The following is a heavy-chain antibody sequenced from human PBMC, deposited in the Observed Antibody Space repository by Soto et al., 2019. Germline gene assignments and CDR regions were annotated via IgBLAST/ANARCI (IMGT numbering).Heavy chain of an antibody. J-gene: IGHJ5*02. CDR2: IISAATTI. CDR1: GFTFSSYE. V-gene: IGHV3-48*03. Sequence: EVQLVESGGGLVQPGGSLRLSCAASGFTFSSYEMNWIRQAPGKGLEWVSYIISAATTILYADSVKGRFTISRDNAKNSLYLQMNRLRAEDTAVYYCAREYGDFDWSDPWGQGTLVTVSS. D-gene: IGHD4-17*01. CDR3: AREYGDFDWSDP.